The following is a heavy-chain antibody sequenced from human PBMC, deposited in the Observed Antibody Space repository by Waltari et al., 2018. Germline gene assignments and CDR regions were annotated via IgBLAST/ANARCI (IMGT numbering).Heavy chain of an antibody. CDR3: ARARHQGRVTYYFDY. CDR1: GFTFSSDW. V-gene: IGHV3-7*01. J-gene: IGHJ4*02. D-gene: IGHD3-16*01. CDR2: IKQDVSEK. Sequence: EVQLVESGGGLVQPGGSLRLSCAASGFTFSSDWMSWVRQAPGKGLEWVANIKQDVSEKYYVDSVKGRFTISRDNAKNSLYLQMNSLRAEDTAVYYCARARHQGRVTYYFDYWGQGTLVTVSS.